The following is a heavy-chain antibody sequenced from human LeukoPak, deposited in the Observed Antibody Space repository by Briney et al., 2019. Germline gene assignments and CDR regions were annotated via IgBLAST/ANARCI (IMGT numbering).Heavy chain of an antibody. CDR1: GFSFTTYG. CDR3: AGYTPPGGDYYFDY. Sequence: SGGSLRLSCAASGFSFTTYGMHWVRQAPGKGLEWVARIWNAGTNTYYADYVRRGFTISRDNYKISLYLQMNSLRAKDTAVYSCAGYTPPGGDYYFDYWGQGTLVIVSS. D-gene: IGHD3-16*01. J-gene: IGHJ4*02. CDR2: IWNAGTNT. V-gene: IGHV3-33*01.